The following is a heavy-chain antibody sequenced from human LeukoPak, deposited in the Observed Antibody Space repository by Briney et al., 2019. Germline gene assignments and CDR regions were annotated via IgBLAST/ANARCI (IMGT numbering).Heavy chain of an antibody. CDR1: GGSISSSSYY. D-gene: IGHD1-7*01. CDR3: ARARITGPTGQRSWFDP. J-gene: IGHJ5*02. CDR2: IYYSGST. V-gene: IGHV4-39*07. Sequence: SETLSLTCTVSGGSISSSSYYWGWIRQPPGKGLEWIGSIYYSGSTYYNPSLKSRVTISVDTSKNQFSLKLSSVTAADTAVYYCARARITGPTGQRSWFDPWGQGTLVTVSS.